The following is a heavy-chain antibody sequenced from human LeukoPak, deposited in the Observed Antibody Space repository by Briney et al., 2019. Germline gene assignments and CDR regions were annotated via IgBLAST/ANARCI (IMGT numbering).Heavy chain of an antibody. D-gene: IGHD1-26*01. CDR2: ISSSGSTI. J-gene: IGHJ6*03. CDR1: GFTFSSYE. CDR3: ARGPRVGAAGFVYYHYIDV. V-gene: IGHV3-48*03. Sequence: GGSLRLSCAASGFTFSSYEMNWVRQAPGKGLEWVSYISSSGSTIYYADSVKGRFTISRDNAKNSLYLQMNSLRAEDTAVYYCARGPRVGAAGFVYYHYIDVWGKGTTVTVSS.